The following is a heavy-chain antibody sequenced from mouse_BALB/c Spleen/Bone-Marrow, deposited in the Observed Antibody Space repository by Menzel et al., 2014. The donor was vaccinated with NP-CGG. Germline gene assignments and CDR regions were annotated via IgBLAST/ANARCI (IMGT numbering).Heavy chain of an antibody. J-gene: IGHJ3*01. CDR1: GYTFTDYI. CDR3: ARHEEEYGYLFAY. D-gene: IGHD2-2*01. CDR2: FYPGSGSI. V-gene: IGHV1-62-2*01. Sequence: VQLQQSGSELVKPGASVKLSCKASGYTFTDYIIHWVKQRPGQGLEWIGWFYPGSGSIKSNEKFKDRATLTADKSSSTVYMELSRLTSEDSAVYFCARHEEEYGYLFAYWGQGTLVTVSA.